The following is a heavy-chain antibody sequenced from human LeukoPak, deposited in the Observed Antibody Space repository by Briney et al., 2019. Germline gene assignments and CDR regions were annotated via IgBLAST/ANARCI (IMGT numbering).Heavy chain of an antibody. V-gene: IGHV4-59*01. Sequence: SETLSLTCTVAGGSISSYYWSWIRQPPGKGLEWIGYIYYSGSTNYNPSLKSRVTISVDTSKNQFSLKLSSVTAADTAVYYCARRGNVDTARFWYFDVWAVAPWSLSPQ. CDR3: ARRGNVDTARFWYFDV. J-gene: IGHJ2*01. CDR2: IYYSGST. D-gene: IGHD5-18*01. CDR1: GGSISSYY.